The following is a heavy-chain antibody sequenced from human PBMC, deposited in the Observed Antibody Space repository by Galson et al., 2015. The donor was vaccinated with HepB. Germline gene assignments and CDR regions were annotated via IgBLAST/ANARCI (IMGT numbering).Heavy chain of an antibody. CDR3: ASKNCTSCYPENYYYYMDV. Sequence: QSGAEVKKPGESLTISCKGSGYSFTSYWIGWVRQMPGKGLEWMGIIYPGDSDTRFSPSFQGQVTISADKSISTAYLQWSSLKASDTAMYYCASKNCTSCYPENYYYYMDVWGKGTTVTVSS. CDR2: IYPGDSDT. J-gene: IGHJ6*03. V-gene: IGHV5-51*03. CDR1: GYSFTSYW. D-gene: IGHD2-2*01.